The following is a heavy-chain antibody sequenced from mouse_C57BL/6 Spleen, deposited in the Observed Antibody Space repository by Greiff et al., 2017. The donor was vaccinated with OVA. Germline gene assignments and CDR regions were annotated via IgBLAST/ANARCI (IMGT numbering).Heavy chain of an antibody. D-gene: IGHD2-3*01. CDR1: APHYTSYS. V-gene: IGHV1-26*01. CDR2: INPNNGGT. J-gene: IGHJ3*01. CDR3: ARGSIWGFAY. Sequence: VSLQQAGPELVKPGASVKISCKASAPHYTSYSMNWVKQSHGKSLEWIGDINPNNGGTSYNQKFKGKATLTVDKSSSTAYMELRSLTSEDSAVYYCARGSIWGFAYWGQGTLVTVSA.